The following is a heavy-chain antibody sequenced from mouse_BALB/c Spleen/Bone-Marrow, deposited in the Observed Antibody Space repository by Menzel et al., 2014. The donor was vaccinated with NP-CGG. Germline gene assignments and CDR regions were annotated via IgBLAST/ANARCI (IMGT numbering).Heavy chain of an antibody. CDR3: ARNWDVGFAY. Sequence: EVKLMESGGGLVQPGGSLKLSYAASGFDFSRYWMSWVRQAPGKGLEWIGEINPDSSTVNYTPSLKDKFIISRDNAKNTLYLQMSIVRSEDTALYYCARNWDVGFAYWGQGTLVTVSA. V-gene: IGHV4-1*02. CDR1: GFDFSRYW. D-gene: IGHD4-1*01. J-gene: IGHJ3*01. CDR2: INPDSSTV.